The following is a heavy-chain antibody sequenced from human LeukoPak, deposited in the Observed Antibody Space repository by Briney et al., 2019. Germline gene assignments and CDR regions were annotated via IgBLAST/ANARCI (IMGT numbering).Heavy chain of an antibody. Sequence: PSEALSLTCSVAGGSTIISNYFWGWIRQPAGEGLESIASRSSAWITHYYPSLESRISVSVEKSKNQFSLKLTSLTAADTAVYYCAFSGWCWGAFDYWGQGILVTVSS. D-gene: IGHD6-19*01. J-gene: IGHJ4*02. CDR1: GGSTIISNYF. CDR3: AFSGWCWGAFDY. CDR2: RSSAWIT. V-gene: IGHV4-39*01.